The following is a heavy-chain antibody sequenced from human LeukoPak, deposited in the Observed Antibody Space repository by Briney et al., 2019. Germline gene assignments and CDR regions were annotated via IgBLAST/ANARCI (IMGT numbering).Heavy chain of an antibody. CDR2: IYSGGST. D-gene: IGHD3-10*01. CDR1: GFTVSSNY. CDR3: ARDTGRVYYYGMDV. J-gene: IGHJ6*02. V-gene: IGHV3-66*01. Sequence: GSLRLSCAASGFTVSSNYMSWVRQAPGKGLEWVSVIYSGGSTYYADSVKGRFTISRDNSKNTLYLQMNSLRAEDTAVYYCARDTGRVYYYGMDVWGQGTTVTVSS.